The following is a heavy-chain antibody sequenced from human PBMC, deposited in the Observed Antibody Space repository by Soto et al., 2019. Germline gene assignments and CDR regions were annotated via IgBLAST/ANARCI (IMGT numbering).Heavy chain of an antibody. J-gene: IGHJ4*02. CDR3: AKGSTAMTYFDY. Sequence: QVQLVESGGGVVQPGRSLRLSCAASGFTFSSYGMHWFRQAPGKGLEWVAVISYDGSNKYYADSVKGRFTISRDNSKNTLYLQMNSLRAEDTAVYYCAKGSTAMTYFDYWGQGTLVTVSS. V-gene: IGHV3-30*18. CDR1: GFTFSSYG. D-gene: IGHD5-18*01. CDR2: ISYDGSNK.